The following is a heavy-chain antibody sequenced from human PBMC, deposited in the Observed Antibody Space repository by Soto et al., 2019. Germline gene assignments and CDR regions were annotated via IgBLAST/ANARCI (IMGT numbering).Heavy chain of an antibody. CDR3: ARVERGTATTVVDAFDI. J-gene: IGHJ3*02. CDR2: MSHSGGT. CDR1: GGSVNSGNYY. Sequence: QVQLQQWGAGLLKPSETLSLTCAVFGGSVNSGNYYWSWIRQPPGKGLEWIGEMSHSGGTHFNPSLKSRVTISVDTSENQFSLKMSSVTAAGTALYYCARVERGTATTVVDAFDIWGPGTMVTVSS. D-gene: IGHD1-1*01. V-gene: IGHV4-34*01.